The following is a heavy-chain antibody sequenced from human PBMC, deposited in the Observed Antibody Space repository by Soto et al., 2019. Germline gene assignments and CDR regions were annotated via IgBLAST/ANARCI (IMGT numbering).Heavy chain of an antibody. J-gene: IGHJ6*03. CDR2: IRSKAYGGTT. Sequence: GGSLRLSCTASGFTFGDYAMIWFRQAPGKGLEWVGFIRSKAYGGTTEYAASVKGRFTISRDDSKSIAYLQMNSLKTEDTAVYYCTRDTQYYDYIWGSYNMDVWGKGTTGTVAS. D-gene: IGHD3-16*01. CDR1: GFTFGDYA. V-gene: IGHV3-49*03. CDR3: TRDTQYYDYIWGSYNMDV.